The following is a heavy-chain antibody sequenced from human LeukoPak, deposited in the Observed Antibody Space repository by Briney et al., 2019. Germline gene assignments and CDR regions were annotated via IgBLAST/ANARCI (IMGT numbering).Heavy chain of an antibody. CDR3: ARHQWVPAFDI. J-gene: IGHJ3*02. CDR2: IYTSGST. D-gene: IGHD1-26*01. Sequence: SETLSLTCTVSGGSISSGSYYWSWIRQPAGKGLEWIGRIYTSGSTNYNPSLKSRVTISVDTSKNQFSLKLSSVTAADTAVYYCARHQWVPAFDIWGQGTMVTVSS. CDR1: GGSISSGSYY. V-gene: IGHV4-61*02.